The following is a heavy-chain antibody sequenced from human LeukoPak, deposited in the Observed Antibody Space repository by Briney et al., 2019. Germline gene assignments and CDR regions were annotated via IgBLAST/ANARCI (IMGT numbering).Heavy chain of an antibody. J-gene: IGHJ2*01. CDR3: ARAHCSGGSCYGWRYFDL. D-gene: IGHD2-15*01. Sequence: PSQTLSPTCAVSGGSISSGGYSWSWIRQPPGKGLEWIGYIYHSGSTYYNPSLKSRVTISVDRSKNQFSLKLSSVTAADTAVYYCARAHCSGGSCYGWRYFDLWGRGTLVTVSS. CDR2: IYHSGST. V-gene: IGHV4-30-2*01. CDR1: GGSISSGGYS.